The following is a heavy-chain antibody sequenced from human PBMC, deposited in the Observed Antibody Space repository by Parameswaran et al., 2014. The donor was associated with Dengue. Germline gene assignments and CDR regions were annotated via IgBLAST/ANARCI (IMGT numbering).Heavy chain of an antibody. CDR2: TYYSGST. V-gene: IGHV4-31*02. D-gene: IGHD2-8*01. Sequence: WIRQPPGKGLEWIGYTYYSGSTYYNPSLKSRVTISVDTSKNQFSLKLSSVTAADTAVYYCARDFVRPGRFPYYYMDVWGKGTTVTVSS. J-gene: IGHJ6*03. CDR3: ARDFVRPGRFPYYYMDV.